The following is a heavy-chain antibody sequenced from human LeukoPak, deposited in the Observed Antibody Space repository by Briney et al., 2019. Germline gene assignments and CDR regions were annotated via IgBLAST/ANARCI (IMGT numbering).Heavy chain of an antibody. V-gene: IGHV3-7*01. CDR1: GGSISSYY. CDR3: ARDGYSSSWYIPYYYYYMDV. CDR2: IKQDGSEK. J-gene: IGHJ6*03. D-gene: IGHD6-13*01. Sequence: ETLSLTCTVSGGSISSYYWSWVRQAPGKGLEWVANIKQDGSEKYYVDSVKGRFTISRDNAKNSLYLQMNSLRAEDTAVYYCARDGYSSSWYIPYYYYYMDVWGKGTTVTISS.